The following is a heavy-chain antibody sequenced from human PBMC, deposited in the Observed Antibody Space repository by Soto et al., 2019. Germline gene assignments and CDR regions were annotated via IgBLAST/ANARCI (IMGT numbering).Heavy chain of an antibody. J-gene: IGHJ4*02. CDR3: AKNLPKTGRFHY. V-gene: IGHV4-39*01. Sequence: QLQLQESGPGLVKPSETLSLTSSLSGDSINRSTYFWAWIRKSPGKGLEWGVSIYYSGGTHYNPSLKSRVTISVDRCKKHFSLKVSSGTASDTAVYYCAKNLPKTGRFHYGGTGTLITMSS. CDR2: IYYSGGT. CDR1: GDSINRSTYF.